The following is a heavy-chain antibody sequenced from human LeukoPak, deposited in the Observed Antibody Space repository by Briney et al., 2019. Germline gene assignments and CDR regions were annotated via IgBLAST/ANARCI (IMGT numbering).Heavy chain of an antibody. CDR2: ISYDGSNK. J-gene: IGHJ3*02. V-gene: IGHV3-30-3*01. D-gene: IGHD1-1*01. Sequence: PGGSLRLSCAASRFTFSNFAMHWVRQAPGKGLEWVAVISYDGSNKYYADSVKGRFTISRDNAKNSLYLQMNSLRAEDTAVYYCARTHGLERRRLAFDIWGQGTMVTVSS. CDR1: RFTFSNFA. CDR3: ARTHGLERRRLAFDI.